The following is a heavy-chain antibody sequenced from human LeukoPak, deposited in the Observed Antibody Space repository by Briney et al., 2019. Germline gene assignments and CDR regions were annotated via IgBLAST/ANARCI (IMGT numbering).Heavy chain of an antibody. J-gene: IGHJ6*03. CDR2: IYHSGTT. V-gene: IGHV4-38-2*02. Sequence: RSSKTLSLTCTVSGYSISSGYYWVWIRQPPGQGLEWIGCIYHSGTTYYNPSLKSRITISVDTSKNQFSLKLSSVTAADTAMYYCARDQPYMDVWGKGTTVTVSS. CDR3: ARDQPYMDV. CDR1: GYSISSGYY.